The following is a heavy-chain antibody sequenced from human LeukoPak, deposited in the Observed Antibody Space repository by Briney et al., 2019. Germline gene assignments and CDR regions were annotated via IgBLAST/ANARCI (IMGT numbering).Heavy chain of an antibody. CDR3: ARGRSTGYPYYFEY. Sequence: ASVKVSCKASGYTLTSYDINWVRQATGQGLEWMGWMNPNSGSTGYAQKFQGRVTITRNTSISTAYMELSGLRSEDTAVYYCARGRSTGYPYYFEYWGQGTLVTVSS. V-gene: IGHV1-8*03. D-gene: IGHD5-12*01. CDR1: GYTLTSYD. J-gene: IGHJ4*02. CDR2: MNPNSGST.